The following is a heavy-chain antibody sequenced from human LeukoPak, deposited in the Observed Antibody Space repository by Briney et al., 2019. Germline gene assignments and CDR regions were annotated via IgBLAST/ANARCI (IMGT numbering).Heavy chain of an antibody. CDR2: IYYSGST. Sequence: SETLSLTCTVSGGSISSYYWSWIRQPPGKGLEWIGYIYYSGSTNYNPSLKSRVTISVDTSKNQFSLKLSSVTAADTAVYYCARGVLSMIVVENVFDYWGQGTLVTVSS. V-gene: IGHV4-59*12. D-gene: IGHD3-22*01. CDR1: GGSISSYY. J-gene: IGHJ4*02. CDR3: ARGVLSMIVVENVFDY.